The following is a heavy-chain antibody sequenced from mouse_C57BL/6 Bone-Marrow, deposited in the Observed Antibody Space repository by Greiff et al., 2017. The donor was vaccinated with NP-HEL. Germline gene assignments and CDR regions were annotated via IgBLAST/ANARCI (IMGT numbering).Heavy chain of an antibody. CDR1: GFTFSDYY. V-gene: IGHV5-12*01. Sequence: EVKLMESGGGLVQPGGSLKLSCAASGFTFSDYYMYWVRQTPEKRLEWVAYISNGGGSTYYPDTVKGRFTISRDNAKNTLYLQMSRLKSEDTAMYYCARLYYGSSYWYFDVWGTGTTVTVSS. CDR3: ARLYYGSSYWYFDV. J-gene: IGHJ1*03. D-gene: IGHD1-1*01. CDR2: ISNGGGST.